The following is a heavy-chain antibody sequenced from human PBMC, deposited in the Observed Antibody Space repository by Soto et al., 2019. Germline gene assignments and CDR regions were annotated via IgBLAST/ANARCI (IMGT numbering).Heavy chain of an antibody. CDR2: IYYSGST. D-gene: IGHD3-22*01. V-gene: IGHV4-31*03. Sequence: SETLSLTCTVSGGSISSGGYYWSWIRQHPGKGLEWIGYIYYSGSTYYNPSLKSRVTISVDTSKNQFSLKLSSVTAADTAVYYCARSMIVVPTVWFDPWGQGTLVTVSS. J-gene: IGHJ5*02. CDR1: GGSISSGGYY. CDR3: ARSMIVVPTVWFDP.